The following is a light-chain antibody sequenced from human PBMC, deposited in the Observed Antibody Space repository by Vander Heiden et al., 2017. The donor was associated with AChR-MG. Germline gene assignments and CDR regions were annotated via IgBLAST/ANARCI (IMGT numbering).Light chain of an antibody. CDR1: QSISSW. CDR2: KAS. Sequence: DIQMTQSLSTLSASVGDIVTITCRASQSISSWLAWYQQKPGKAPKLLIYKASSLESGVPSRFSGSGSGTEFTLTISSLQPDDFATYYCQQYNSYSMYTFGQGTKLEIK. J-gene: IGKJ2*01. V-gene: IGKV1-5*03. CDR3: QQYNSYSMYT.